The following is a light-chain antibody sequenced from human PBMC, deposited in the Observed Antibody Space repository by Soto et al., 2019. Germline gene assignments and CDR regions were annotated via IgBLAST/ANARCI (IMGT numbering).Light chain of an antibody. CDR3: SSYTTSTTRV. CDR2: DVS. CDR1: SSDVGAYNY. Sequence: SVLTQPASVTRSPGQSITITCTGTSSDVGAYNYVSWYQHHPGNAPKLLIYDVSTRPSGVSNRFSGSKSGNTASLTISGLQAEDEADYYCSSYTTSTTRVFGTGTKVTVL. V-gene: IGLV2-14*03. J-gene: IGLJ1*01.